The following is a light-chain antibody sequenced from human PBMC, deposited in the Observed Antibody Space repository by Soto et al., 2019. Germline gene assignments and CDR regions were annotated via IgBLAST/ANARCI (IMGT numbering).Light chain of an antibody. V-gene: IGLV2-14*01. Sequence: QSVLTQPASVSGSPGQSITISCTGTSSDVGAYNYVSWYQQHSGKAPKLMIYAVSNRPSGVSNRFSASKSGNTASLTISGLQAEDEADYYCSSYTSGSTRYAFGTGTKLTVL. CDR1: SSDVGAYNY. CDR3: SSYTSGSTRYA. CDR2: AVS. J-gene: IGLJ1*01.